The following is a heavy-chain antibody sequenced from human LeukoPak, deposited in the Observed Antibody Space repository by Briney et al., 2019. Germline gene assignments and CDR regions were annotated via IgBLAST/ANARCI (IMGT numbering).Heavy chain of an antibody. J-gene: IGHJ4*02. V-gene: IGHV4-39*07. Sequence: SETLSLTCSVSGGSISSSRYYWGWIRQTPGKGLAYIGSIYYSGRTYYNPSLKSRVTISVDTSKNQFSLKLSSVTAADTAVYYCARILYSSNIDYWGQGTLVTVSS. CDR1: GGSISSSRYY. CDR2: IYYSGRT. D-gene: IGHD6-19*01. CDR3: ARILYSSNIDY.